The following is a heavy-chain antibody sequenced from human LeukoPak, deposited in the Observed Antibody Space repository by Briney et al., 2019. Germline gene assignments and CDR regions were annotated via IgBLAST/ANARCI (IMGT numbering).Heavy chain of an antibody. CDR3: ARRSFPYYDFWSGWYNWFDP. J-gene: IGHJ5*02. D-gene: IGHD3-3*01. CDR2: INHSGST. Sequence: KPSETLSLTCAVYGGSFSGYYWSWIRQPPGKGLEWIGEINHSGSTNYNPSLKSRVTISVDTSKNQFSLKLSSVTAADTAVYSCARRSFPYYDFWSGWYNWFDPWGQGTLVTVSS. V-gene: IGHV4-34*01. CDR1: GGSFSGYY.